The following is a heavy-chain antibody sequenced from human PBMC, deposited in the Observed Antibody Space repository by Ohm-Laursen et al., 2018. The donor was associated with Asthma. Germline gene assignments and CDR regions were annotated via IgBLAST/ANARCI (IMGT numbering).Heavy chain of an antibody. D-gene: IGHD4-17*01. J-gene: IGHJ6*02. CDR2: IKSKTDGGTT. CDR3: TTGCYGDHNYYYYGMDV. CDR1: GFTFSNAW. Sequence: GSLRLSCAASGFTFSNAWMSWVRQAPGKGLEWVGRIKSKTDGGTTDYAAPVKGRFTISRDDSKNTLYLQMNSLKTEDTAVYYCTTGCYGDHNYYYYGMDVWGQGTTVTVSS. V-gene: IGHV3-15*01.